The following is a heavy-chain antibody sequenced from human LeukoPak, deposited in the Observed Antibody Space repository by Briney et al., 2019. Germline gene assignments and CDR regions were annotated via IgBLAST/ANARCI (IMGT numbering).Heavy chain of an antibody. D-gene: IGHD3-3*01. J-gene: IGHJ6*02. CDR2: IKQDGSEK. CDR3: AREMVPADFWSGYYTDEAYYYYGMDV. V-gene: IGHV3-7*01. Sequence: PGGSLRLSCAASGFTFSSYWMSWVRQAPGKGLEWVANIKQDGSEKYYVDSVKGRFTISRDNAKNSLYLQMNSLRAEDTAVYYCAREMVPADFWSGYYTDEAYYYYGMDVWGQGTTVTVSS. CDR1: GFTFSSYW.